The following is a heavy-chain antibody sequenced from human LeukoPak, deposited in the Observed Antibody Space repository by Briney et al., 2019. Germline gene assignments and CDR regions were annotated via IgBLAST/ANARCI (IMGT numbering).Heavy chain of an antibody. Sequence: PGGSLRLSCSASGFSFSDYDMNWVRQAPGKGLEWVSAISGRSSHIYYGESVKGRFTISRGNAKNSLYLQMDSLGVEDTAVYYCGRAFPPLRTSSAGDLWGQGTLVIVSS. CDR3: GRAFPPLRTSSAGDL. D-gene: IGHD3-16*01. V-gene: IGHV3-21*01. CDR1: GFSFSDYD. J-gene: IGHJ1*01. CDR2: ISGRSSHI.